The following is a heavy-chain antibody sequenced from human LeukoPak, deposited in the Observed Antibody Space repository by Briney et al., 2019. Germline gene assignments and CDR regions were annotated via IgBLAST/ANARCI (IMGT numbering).Heavy chain of an antibody. V-gene: IGHV5-51*01. CDR2: IYPGDSDT. J-gene: IGHJ5*02. Sequence: GESLKISCKGSGCSFTSYWIGWVRQMPGKGLEWMGIIYPGDSDTRYSPSFQGQVTISADKSISTAYLQWSSLKASDTAMYYSARQSYDYVWGSYHWFDPWGQGTLVTVSS. D-gene: IGHD3-16*02. CDR1: GCSFTSYW. CDR3: ARQSYDYVWGSYHWFDP.